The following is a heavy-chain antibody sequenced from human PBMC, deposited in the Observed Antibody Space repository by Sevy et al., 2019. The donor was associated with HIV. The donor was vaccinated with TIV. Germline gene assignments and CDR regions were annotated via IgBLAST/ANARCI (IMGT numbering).Heavy chain of an antibody. CDR1: GFTFSDYY. V-gene: IGHV3-11*01. J-gene: IGHJ5*02. Sequence: GGSLRLSCAASGFTFSDYYMSWIRQAPGKGLEWVSCISSSGSTIYYADSVKGRFTISRDNAKNSLYLQMNSLRAEDTAVYYCARTLIVVVPAARFDPWGQGTLVTVSS. CDR2: ISSSGSTI. CDR3: ARTLIVVVPAARFDP. D-gene: IGHD2-2*01.